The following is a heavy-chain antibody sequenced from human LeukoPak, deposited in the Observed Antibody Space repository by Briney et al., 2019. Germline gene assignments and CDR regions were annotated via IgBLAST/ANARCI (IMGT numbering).Heavy chain of an antibody. CDR2: ISYDGSNK. Sequence: GGSLRLSCAASGFTFSSYAMHWVRQAPGKGLEWVAVISYDGSNKYYADSVRGRFTISRDNSKNTLYLQMNSLRAEDTAVYYCASGPYCSSTSCSTPFDYWGQGTLVTVSS. CDR1: GFTFSSYA. V-gene: IGHV3-30*04. J-gene: IGHJ4*02. D-gene: IGHD2-2*02. CDR3: ASGPYCSSTSCSTPFDY.